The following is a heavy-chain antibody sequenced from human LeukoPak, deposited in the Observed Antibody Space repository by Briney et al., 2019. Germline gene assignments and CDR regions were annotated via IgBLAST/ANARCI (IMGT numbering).Heavy chain of an antibody. V-gene: IGHV3-43*01. J-gene: IGHJ4*02. CDR3: GKDIESYDFWSGYEY. Sequence: GGSLRLSCAASGFAFDKYSMQWVRQAPGKGREWVSVIEWNGGRTYYADSVKGRFTISRDNNKKSLYLQMNSLRTEDTAFYYCGKDIESYDFWSGYEYRGQGTLVTVSS. D-gene: IGHD3-3*01. CDR2: IEWNGGRT. CDR1: GFAFDKYS.